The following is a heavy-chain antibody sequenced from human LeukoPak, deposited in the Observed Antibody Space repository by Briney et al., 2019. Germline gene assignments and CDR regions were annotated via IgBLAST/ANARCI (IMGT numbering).Heavy chain of an antibody. Sequence: GGSLRLSCAASGFTFSSYAMSWVRQASGKGPEWVSAISGSGGSTYYADSVKGRFTISRDNSKNTLYLQMNSLRAEDTAVYYCAKDALGLNYYDSSGYPYCFDYWGQGTLVTVSS. CDR1: GFTFSSYA. CDR2: ISGSGGST. V-gene: IGHV3-23*01. D-gene: IGHD3-22*01. CDR3: AKDALGLNYYDSSGYPYCFDY. J-gene: IGHJ4*02.